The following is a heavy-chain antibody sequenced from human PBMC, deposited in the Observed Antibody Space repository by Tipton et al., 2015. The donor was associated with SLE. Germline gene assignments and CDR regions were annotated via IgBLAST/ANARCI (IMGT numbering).Heavy chain of an antibody. D-gene: IGHD2-2*01. Sequence: TLSLTCTVSGGSISSHYWSWIRQPPGKGLEWIGEINHSGSTNYNPSLKSRVTISVDTSKNQFSLKLSSVTAADTAVYYCARGPTGSSAREDTWGQGTLVTVSS. CDR3: ARGPTGSSAREDT. CDR1: GGSISSHY. J-gene: IGHJ4*02. V-gene: IGHV4-34*01. CDR2: INHSGST.